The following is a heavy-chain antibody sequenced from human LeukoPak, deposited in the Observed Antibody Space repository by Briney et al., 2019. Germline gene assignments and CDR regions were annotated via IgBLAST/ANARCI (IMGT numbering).Heavy chain of an antibody. CDR2: IYYSGST. J-gene: IGHJ4*02. D-gene: IGHD3-10*01. CDR1: GGSISSYY. Sequence: SETLSLTCTVSGGSISSYYWSWIRQPPGKGLEGIGYIYYSGSTNYNPSLKSRVTISLDTSKNQFSLKLSSVTAADTAVYYCARVRFGELSMYYLDYWGQGTLVTVSS. V-gene: IGHV4-59*12. CDR3: ARVRFGELSMYYLDY.